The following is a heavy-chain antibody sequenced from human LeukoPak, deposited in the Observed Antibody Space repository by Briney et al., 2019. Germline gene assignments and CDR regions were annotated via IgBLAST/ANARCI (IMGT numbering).Heavy chain of an antibody. J-gene: IGHJ6*02. CDR3: ARDDSSGYPYYYYGMDV. CDR2: IYYSGST. D-gene: IGHD3-22*01. V-gene: IGHV4-31*03. Sequence: PSETLSLTCTVSGGSISSGGSYWSWIRQHPGKGLEWIGYIYYSGSTYYNPSLKSRVTISVDTSKNQFSLKLSSVTAADTAVYYCARDDSSGYPYYYYGMDVWGQGTTVTVSS. CDR1: GGSISSGGSY.